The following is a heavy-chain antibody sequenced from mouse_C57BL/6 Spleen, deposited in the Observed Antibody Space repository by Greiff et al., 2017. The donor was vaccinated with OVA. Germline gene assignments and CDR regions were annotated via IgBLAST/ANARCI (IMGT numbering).Heavy chain of an antibody. CDR3: ARGEVLRSWFAY. CDR1: GYAFSSSW. Sequence: QVQLQQSGAELVKPGASVKISCKASGYAFSSSWMNWVKQRPGKGLAWIGQIYPGVGDTNYNGKFKGKATLTADKSSSTAYMQLSILTSDDSAVYFCARGEVLRSWFAYGGQGTLVTVSA. V-gene: IGHV1-80*01. J-gene: IGHJ3*01. CDR2: IYPGVGDT. D-gene: IGHD1-1*01.